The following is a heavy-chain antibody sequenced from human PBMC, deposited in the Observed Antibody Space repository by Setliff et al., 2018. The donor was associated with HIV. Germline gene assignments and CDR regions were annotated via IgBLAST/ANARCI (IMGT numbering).Heavy chain of an antibody. V-gene: IGHV4-61*02. J-gene: IGHJ4*02. CDR2: IYTSGST. CDR1: GGSISSGSNY. Sequence: PSETLSLTCTVSGGSISSGSNYWSWIRQPAGKGLEWIGRIYTSGSTNYNPSLKSRVTISVDTSKNQFSLKLSSVTAADTAVYYCARGTLGYCSGGSCYPFDYWGQGTLVTVSS. D-gene: IGHD2-15*01. CDR3: ARGTLGYCSGGSCYPFDY.